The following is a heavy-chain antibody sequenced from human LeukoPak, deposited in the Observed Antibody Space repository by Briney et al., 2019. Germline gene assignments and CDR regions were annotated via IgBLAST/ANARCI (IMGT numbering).Heavy chain of an antibody. CDR1: GGSIIGHW. V-gene: IGHV4-59*08. J-gene: IGHJ4*02. CDR2: AFYSGSN. D-gene: IGHD4-17*01. Sequence: PSETLSLTCSVSGGSIIGHWWSWIRQPPGKGLEWIGDAFYSGSNNYNASLKSRLTISLDTSKNQYSLNLRSVRATNTAMYNCARRNTADASIDFWGQGTLVTASS. CDR3: ARRNTADASIDF.